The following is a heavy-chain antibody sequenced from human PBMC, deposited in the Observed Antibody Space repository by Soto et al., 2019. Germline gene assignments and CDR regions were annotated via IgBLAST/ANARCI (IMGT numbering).Heavy chain of an antibody. CDR1: GGSMSSGDYY. D-gene: IGHD4-17*01. J-gene: IGHJ4*02. V-gene: IGHV4-30-4*01. CDR2: ISYSGST. Sequence: QVQLQESGPGLVKPSQTLSLTCTVSGGSMSSGDYYWSWIRQPPGKGLEWVGYISYSGSTYYNPSFRSRVTISVDTSKNQFSLKLSSVTAADTAVYYCAREGVMVTTVDYWGQGTLVTVSS. CDR3: AREGVMVTTVDY.